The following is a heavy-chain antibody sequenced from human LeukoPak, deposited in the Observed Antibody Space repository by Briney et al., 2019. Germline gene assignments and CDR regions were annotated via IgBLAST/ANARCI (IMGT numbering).Heavy chain of an antibody. D-gene: IGHD2-2*01. CDR3: AKPLGPYCSSTSCFDYYYGMDV. CDR1: GFTFSSYA. Sequence: PGGSLRLSCAASGFTFSSYAMSWVRQAPGKGLEWVSAISGSGGSTYYADSVKGRFTISRDNSKNTLYLQMNSLRAEDTAVYYCAKPLGPYCSSTSCFDYYYGMDVWGQGTTVTLSS. V-gene: IGHV3-23*01. CDR2: ISGSGGST. J-gene: IGHJ6*02.